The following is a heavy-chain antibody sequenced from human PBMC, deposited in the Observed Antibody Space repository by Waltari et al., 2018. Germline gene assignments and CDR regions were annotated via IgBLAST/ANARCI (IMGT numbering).Heavy chain of an antibody. V-gene: IGHV1-69*10. CDR3: ARAGSSSWPSYYYYYMDV. CDR1: GGTFSSYA. CDR2: IIPILGIA. D-gene: IGHD6-13*01. Sequence: QVQLVQSGAEVKKPGSSVKVSCKASGGTFSSYAISWVRQAPGQGLEWMGGIIPILGIANYAQKFQGRVTITADKSTSTAYMELSSLRSEDTAVYYCARAGSSSWPSYYYYYMDVWGKGTTVTVSS. J-gene: IGHJ6*03.